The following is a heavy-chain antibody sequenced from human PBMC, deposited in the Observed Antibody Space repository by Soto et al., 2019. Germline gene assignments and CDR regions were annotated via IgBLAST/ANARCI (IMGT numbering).Heavy chain of an antibody. CDR1: GFTFSSYG. CDR2: ISYDGSNK. D-gene: IGHD6-13*01. Sequence: QVQLVESGGGVVQPGRSLRLSCAASGFTFSSYGMHWVRQAPGKGLEWVAVISYDGSNKYYADSVKGQFTISRDNSKNTLYLQMNSLRAEDTAVYYCAKGSNRGSSWYRVWGQGTLVTVSS. CDR3: AKGSNRGSSWYRV. J-gene: IGHJ4*02. V-gene: IGHV3-30*18.